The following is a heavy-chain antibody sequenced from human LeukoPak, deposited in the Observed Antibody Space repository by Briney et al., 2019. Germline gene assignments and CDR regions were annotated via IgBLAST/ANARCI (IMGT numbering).Heavy chain of an antibody. CDR3: ARKQNRYCSSTSCYYYGMDV. CDR1: GYTFTGYY. CDR2: INPHSGGT. Sequence: ASVKVSCKASGYTFTGYYMHWVRQAPGQGLEWMGWINPHSGGTNYAQKFQGRVTMTRDTSISTAYMELSRLRSDDTAVYYCARKQNRYCSSTSCYYYGMDVWGQGTTVTVSS. V-gene: IGHV1-2*02. J-gene: IGHJ6*02. D-gene: IGHD2-2*01.